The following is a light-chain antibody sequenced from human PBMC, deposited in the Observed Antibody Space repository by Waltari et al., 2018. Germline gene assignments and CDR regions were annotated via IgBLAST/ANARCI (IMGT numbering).Light chain of an antibody. CDR2: GAS. Sequence: EIVMTQYPATLSVSLGERVTLSCRASQSVGNDLAWYQQKPGQPPSLLIYGASTRDTGVPGRFSGSGSGTEFTLTINSLQSEDFAVYYCQQYYNRPPWTFGQGTKVEIK. CDR3: QQYYNRPPWT. V-gene: IGKV3-15*01. J-gene: IGKJ1*01. CDR1: QSVGND.